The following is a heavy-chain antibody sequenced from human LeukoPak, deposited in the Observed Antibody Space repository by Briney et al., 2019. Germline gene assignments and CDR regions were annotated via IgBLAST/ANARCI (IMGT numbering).Heavy chain of an antibody. CDR3: ARGYGYSSGWPNY. J-gene: IGHJ4*02. D-gene: IGHD6-19*01. V-gene: IGHV1-2*02. Sequence: VASVKVSCKASGYTFTGYCMHWVRQAPGQGLEWMGWINPNSGGTNYAQKFQGRVTMTRDTSISTAYMELSRLRSDDTAVYYCARGYGYSSGWPNYWGQGTLVTVSS. CDR2: INPNSGGT. CDR1: GYTFTGYC.